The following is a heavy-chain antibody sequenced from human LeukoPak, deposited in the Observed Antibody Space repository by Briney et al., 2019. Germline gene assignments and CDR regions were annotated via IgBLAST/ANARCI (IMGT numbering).Heavy chain of an antibody. D-gene: IGHD3-10*01. CDR3: ARGYGSGSYVGY. CDR2: ISGSGGST. Sequence: GGSLRLSCAASGFTFSSYAMSWVRQAPGKGLEWVSAISGSGGSTYYADSVKGRFTISRDNAKNSLYLQMNSLRAEDTAVYYCARGYGSGSYVGYWGQGTLVTVSS. CDR1: GFTFSSYA. J-gene: IGHJ4*02. V-gene: IGHV3-23*01.